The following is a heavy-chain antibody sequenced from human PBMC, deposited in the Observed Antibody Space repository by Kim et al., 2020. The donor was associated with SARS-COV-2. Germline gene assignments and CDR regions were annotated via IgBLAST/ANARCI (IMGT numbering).Heavy chain of an antibody. J-gene: IGHJ4*02. D-gene: IGHD1-7*01. CDR3: TRDLEL. V-gene: IGHV3-7*01. CDR2: KQDGMEK. Sequence: KQDGMEKYYVDSVEGRFTNTRDNAKNSLYLQMNSLRAEDTAVYYCTRDLELWGQGTLVTVSS.